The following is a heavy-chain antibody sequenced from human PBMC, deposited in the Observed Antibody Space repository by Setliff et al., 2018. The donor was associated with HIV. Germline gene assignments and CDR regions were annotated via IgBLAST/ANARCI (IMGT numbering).Heavy chain of an antibody. Sequence: SETLSLTCNVSGASISSYCWTWIRQSPGNRLEWLGYITDSGNTNYNPSLRRRVTISADTSKNQVSLRLRSVTAADTAVYYCARETQQSYNIVTGYNYYYGIDVWGQGTTVTISS. V-gene: IGHV4-59*01. J-gene: IGHJ6*02. CDR3: ARETQQSYNIVTGYNYYYGIDV. CDR1: GASISSYC. CDR2: ITDSGNT. D-gene: IGHD3-9*01.